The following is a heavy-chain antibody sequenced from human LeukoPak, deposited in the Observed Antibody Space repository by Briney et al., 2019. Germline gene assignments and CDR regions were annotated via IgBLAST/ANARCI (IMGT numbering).Heavy chain of an antibody. J-gene: IGHJ4*02. V-gene: IGHV3-23*01. Sequence: PGGSLRLSCAASGFTFSSYAMSWVRQAPGKGLEWVSAISGSGGSTYYADSVKGRFTISRDNSKSTLYLQMNSLRAEDTAVYYCARDEGTYYYDSSGIDYWGQGTLVTVSS. CDR2: ISGSGGST. CDR1: GFTFSSYA. CDR3: ARDEGTYYYDSSGIDY. D-gene: IGHD3-22*01.